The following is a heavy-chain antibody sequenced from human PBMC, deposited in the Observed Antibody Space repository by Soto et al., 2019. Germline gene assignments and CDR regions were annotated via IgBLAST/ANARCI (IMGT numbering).Heavy chain of an antibody. CDR3: ARDVGFGYSSSWSNYYSYGMDF. CDR1: GGTFSSYA. Sequence: QVQLVQSGAEVKKPGSSVKVSCKASGGTFSSYAISWVRQAPGPGLEWMGGIIPIFGTANYDQQFQGRVTITADESTSTDYMELSSLNSEDAAVYYCARDVGFGYSSSWSNYYSYGMDFWGQGTTVTFSS. J-gene: IGHJ6*02. D-gene: IGHD6-13*01. V-gene: IGHV1-69*01. CDR2: IIPIFGTA.